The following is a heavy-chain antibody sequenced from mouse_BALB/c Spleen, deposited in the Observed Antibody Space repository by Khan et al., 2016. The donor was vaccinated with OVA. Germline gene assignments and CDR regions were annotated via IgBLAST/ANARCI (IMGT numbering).Heavy chain of an antibody. Sequence: QVELKQSGPELVKPGASVKMSCKASGYTFTDYDIRWVKQRTGQGLEWIGEIYPGSGRTYYNEKFKGKATLTADKSSNTAYMQLSRPTSEDSAVYFCAKIFYGNAYAMDYWGQGTAVTVSS. V-gene: IGHV1-77*01. D-gene: IGHD2-1*01. J-gene: IGHJ4*01. CDR3: AKIFYGNAYAMDY. CDR2: IYPGSGRT. CDR1: GYTFTDYD.